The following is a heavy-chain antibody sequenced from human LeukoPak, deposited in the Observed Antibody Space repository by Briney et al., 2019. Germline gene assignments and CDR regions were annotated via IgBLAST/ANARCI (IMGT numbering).Heavy chain of an antibody. CDR3: ARDLGPAAILGTPQDAFDI. J-gene: IGHJ3*02. Sequence: SETLSLTCTVSGGSISSSYWSWIRQPPGKGLEWIGNIYISGSTNYNPSLKSRVAISADTSKNQFSLKLSSVTAADTAVYYCARDLGPAAILGTPQDAFDIWGQGTMVTVSS. CDR2: IYISGST. CDR1: GGSISSSY. V-gene: IGHV4-59*12. D-gene: IGHD2-2*02.